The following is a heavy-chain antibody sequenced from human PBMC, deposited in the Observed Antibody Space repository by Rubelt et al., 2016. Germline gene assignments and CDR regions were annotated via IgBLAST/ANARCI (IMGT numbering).Heavy chain of an antibody. D-gene: IGHD6-13*01. J-gene: IGHJ4*02. Sequence: GTGLEWVGRTRNKANSYTTEYAASVKGRFTISRDGSRNSLYLQMNSLRAEDTAVYYCARDSRPYSSSCPDYWGQGTLVTVSS. CDR2: TRNKANSYTT. V-gene: IGHV3-72*01. CDR3: ARDSRPYSSSCPDY.